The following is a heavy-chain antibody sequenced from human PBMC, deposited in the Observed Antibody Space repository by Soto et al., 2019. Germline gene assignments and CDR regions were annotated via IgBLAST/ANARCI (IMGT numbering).Heavy chain of an antibody. CDR3: ARLVDSYYYYYMDV. CDR2: IYYSGST. CDR1: GGSISSSSYY. D-gene: IGHD3-9*01. Sequence: SETLSLTCTVSGGSISSSSYYWGWIRQPPGKGLEWIGSIYYSGSTYYNPSLKSRVTISVDTSKNQFSLKLSSVTAADTAVYYCARLVDSYYYYYMDVWGKGTTVTVSS. J-gene: IGHJ6*03. V-gene: IGHV4-39*01.